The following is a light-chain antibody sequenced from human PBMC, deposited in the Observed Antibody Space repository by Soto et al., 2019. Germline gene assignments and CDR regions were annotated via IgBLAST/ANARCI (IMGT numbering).Light chain of an antibody. V-gene: IGKV1-39*01. CDR1: QSISSY. Sequence: DIQMTQSPSSLSASVGDRVTITCRASQSISSYLNWYQQKPGKAPKLLIYAASSLQSGVPSRFSGSGSGTEFTLTISSLQPEDFATYYCQQSYSTPPFFGGGTKVEIK. CDR2: AAS. CDR3: QQSYSTPPF. J-gene: IGKJ4*01.